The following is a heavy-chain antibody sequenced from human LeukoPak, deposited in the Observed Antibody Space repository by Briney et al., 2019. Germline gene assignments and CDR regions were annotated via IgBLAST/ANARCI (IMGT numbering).Heavy chain of an antibody. V-gene: IGHV3-23*01. CDR2: ITGSGGSI. Sequence: GGTLRLSCAASGFTFSSNVMSWVRRAPGKGLEWVSSITGSGGSIYYADSVKGRFTSSRDNSKNTLYLQMSSLRAEDTAVYYCAKRGAEVGQTVAPGDYWGQGTLVTVSS. D-gene: IGHD1-26*01. CDR3: AKRGAEVGQTVAPGDY. CDR1: GFTFSSNV. J-gene: IGHJ4*02.